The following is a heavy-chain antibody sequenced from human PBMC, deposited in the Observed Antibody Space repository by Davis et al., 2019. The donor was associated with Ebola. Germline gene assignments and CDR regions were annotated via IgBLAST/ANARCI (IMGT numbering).Heavy chain of an antibody. CDR2: IYYSGST. Sequence: MPSETLSLACTVSGGSISTYYWSWIRQPPGKGLEWIGYIYYSGSTHNNPSLKSRVAISVDTSKNQFSLKLSSVTAADTAVYYCASPHSREDYYGSGSYFKFDYWGQGTLVTVSS. J-gene: IGHJ4*02. CDR3: ASPHSREDYYGSGSYFKFDY. CDR1: GGSISTYY. D-gene: IGHD3-10*01. V-gene: IGHV4-59*08.